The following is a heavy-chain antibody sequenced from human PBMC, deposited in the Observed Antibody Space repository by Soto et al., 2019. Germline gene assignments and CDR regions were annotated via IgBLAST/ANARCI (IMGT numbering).Heavy chain of an antibody. J-gene: IGHJ4*02. Sequence: AVFRILWDAASGVTFRNYPMSLDRPAPGKGLEWVSAISGSGGSTYYADSVKGRFTISRDNSKNTLYLQMNSLRAEDTAVYYCAKGGYRQWLAIDYWGQGTLVNVSS. V-gene: IGHV3-23*01. D-gene: IGHD6-19*01. CDR3: AKGGYRQWLAIDY. CDR1: GVTFRNYP. CDR2: ISGSGGST.